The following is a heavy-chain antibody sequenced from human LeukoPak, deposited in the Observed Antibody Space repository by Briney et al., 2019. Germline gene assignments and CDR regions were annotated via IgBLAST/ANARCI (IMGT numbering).Heavy chain of an antibody. D-gene: IGHD6-19*01. CDR3: ARAPTFSGWFDY. Sequence: GGSLRLSCAASGFTFSSYNMNWVRQAPGKGLEWVSSISSSSYIYYADSVKGRFTISRDNAKNSLYLQMISLRVEDTAVYYCARAPTFSGWFDYWGQGTLVTVSS. CDR2: ISSSSYI. CDR1: GFTFSSYN. V-gene: IGHV3-21*01. J-gene: IGHJ4*02.